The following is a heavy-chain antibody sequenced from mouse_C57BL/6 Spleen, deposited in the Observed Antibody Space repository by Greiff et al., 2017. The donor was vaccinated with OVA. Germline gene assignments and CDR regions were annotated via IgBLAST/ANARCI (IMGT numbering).Heavy chain of an antibody. D-gene: IGHD3-2*02. CDR2: ISNLAYSI. Sequence: EVQVVESGGGLVQPGGSLKLSCAASGFTFSDYGMAWVRQAPRKGPEWVAFISNLAYSIYYADTVTGRFTISRENAKNTLYLEMSSLRSEDTAMYYCARHDSSGYFDYWGQGTTLTVSS. J-gene: IGHJ2*01. V-gene: IGHV5-15*01. CDR3: ARHDSSGYFDY. CDR1: GFTFSDYG.